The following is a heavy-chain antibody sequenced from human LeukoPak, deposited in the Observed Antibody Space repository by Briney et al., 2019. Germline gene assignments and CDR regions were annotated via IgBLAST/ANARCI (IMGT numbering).Heavy chain of an antibody. CDR2: INPNSGGT. Sequence: GASVKVSCKASGYTFTGYYMHWVRQAPGQGLEWMGWINPNSGGTNYAQKFQGRVTMTRDTSISTAYMELSRLRSDDTAVYYCARDGTFCSSTSCYAFDIWGQGTMVTVSS. J-gene: IGHJ3*02. V-gene: IGHV1-2*02. D-gene: IGHD2-2*01. CDR3: ARDGTFCSSTSCYAFDI. CDR1: GYTFTGYY.